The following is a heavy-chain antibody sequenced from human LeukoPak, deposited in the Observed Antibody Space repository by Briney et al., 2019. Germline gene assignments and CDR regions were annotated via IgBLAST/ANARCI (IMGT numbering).Heavy chain of an antibody. CDR1: GFTFSGSA. Sequence: PGGSLRLSCAASGFTFSGSAMHCASQASGKGREWVGRIRSKANSYATAYAASVKGRFTISRDDSKNTAYLQMNSLKTEDTAVYYCTRPGTGTRSYMDVWGKGTTVTVSS. CDR3: TRPGTGTRSYMDV. J-gene: IGHJ6*03. CDR2: IRSKANSYAT. V-gene: IGHV3-73*01. D-gene: IGHD1-7*01.